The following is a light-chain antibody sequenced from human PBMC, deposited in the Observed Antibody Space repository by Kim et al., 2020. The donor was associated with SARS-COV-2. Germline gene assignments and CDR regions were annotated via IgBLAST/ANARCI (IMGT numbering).Light chain of an antibody. CDR2: GNS. V-gene: IGLV1-40*01. CDR3: QSYDSSLSGSV. CDR1: ISNIGAGYD. J-gene: IGLJ3*02. Sequence: QRVTISCTGSISNIGAGYDVHWYHQLPGTAPKLLIYGNSNRPSGVPDRFSGSKSGTSASLAITGLQAEDEADYYCQSYDSSLSGSVFGGGTQLTVL.